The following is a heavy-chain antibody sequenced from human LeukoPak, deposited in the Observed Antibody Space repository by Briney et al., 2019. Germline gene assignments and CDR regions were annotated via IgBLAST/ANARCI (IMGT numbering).Heavy chain of an antibody. V-gene: IGHV1-24*01. Sequence: ASVKVSCKASGYTFTGYYMHWVRQAPGKGLGWMGGFDPEDGETIYAQKFQGRVTMTEDTSTDTAYMELSSLRSEDTAVYYCATLVKVPYYYDSSGYFWGQGTLVTVSS. CDR2: FDPEDGET. J-gene: IGHJ4*02. D-gene: IGHD3-22*01. CDR3: ATLVKVPYYYDSSGYF. CDR1: GYTFTGYY.